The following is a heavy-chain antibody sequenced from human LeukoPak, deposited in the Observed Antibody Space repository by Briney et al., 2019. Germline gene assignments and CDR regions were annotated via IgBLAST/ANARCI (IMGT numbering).Heavy chain of an antibody. CDR2: IYTGGNT. D-gene: IGHD5-12*01. CDR3: ARDPGFSGYYNWFDP. CDR1: GASFSSHY. V-gene: IGHV4-4*07. Sequence: SETLSLTCTVSGASFSSHYWSWMRQSAGKGLEWIGRIYTGGNTNYNPSLGSRVTMSLDTSKNQVSLTLKSVTAADTAVYFCARDPGFSGYYNWFDPWGQGILVTVSS. J-gene: IGHJ5*02.